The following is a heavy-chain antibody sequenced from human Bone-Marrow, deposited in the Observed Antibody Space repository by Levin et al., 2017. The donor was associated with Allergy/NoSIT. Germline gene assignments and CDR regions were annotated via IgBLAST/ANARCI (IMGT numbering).Heavy chain of an antibody. D-gene: IGHD3-10*01. J-gene: IGHJ4*02. CDR2: IWYDGNKK. Sequence: PGGSLRLSCAASGFTFSDYGMHWVRQAPGKGPEWVALIWYDGNKKDYTESVKGRFTISRDNSKNMVYLQMNSLTADDTAVYYCARDAGGFGELSGYWGPGTLVTVSS. CDR3: ARDAGGFGELSGY. V-gene: IGHV3-33*01. CDR1: GFTFSDYG.